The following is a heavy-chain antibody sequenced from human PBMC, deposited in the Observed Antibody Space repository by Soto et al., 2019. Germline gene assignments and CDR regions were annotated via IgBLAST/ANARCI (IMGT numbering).Heavy chain of an antibody. D-gene: IGHD2-8*02. Sequence: PSETLSLTCTVSGGSISSSSYYWGWIRQPPGKGLEWIGSIYYSGSTYYNPSLKSRVTISVDTSKNQFSLKLSPVTAADTAVYYCARVILDYYYGMDVWGQGTTVTVSS. CDR2: IYYSGST. J-gene: IGHJ6*02. V-gene: IGHV4-39*01. CDR1: GGSISSSSYY. CDR3: ARVILDYYYGMDV.